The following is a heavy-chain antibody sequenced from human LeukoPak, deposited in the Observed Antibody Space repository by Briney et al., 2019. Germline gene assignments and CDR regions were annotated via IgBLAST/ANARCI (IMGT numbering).Heavy chain of an antibody. CDR2: ISSSSSHI. CDR1: GFTFSSYS. V-gene: IGHV3-21*01. J-gene: IGHJ6*02. CDR3: ARDTGRYSSGWEIAYYYGMDV. Sequence: GGSLRLSCAASGFTFSSYSMNWVRQAPGKGLEWVSSISSSSSHIYYADSVKGRFTISRDNAKNSLYLQMNSLRAEDTAVYYCARDTGRYSSGWEIAYYYGMDVWGQGTTVTVSS. D-gene: IGHD6-19*01.